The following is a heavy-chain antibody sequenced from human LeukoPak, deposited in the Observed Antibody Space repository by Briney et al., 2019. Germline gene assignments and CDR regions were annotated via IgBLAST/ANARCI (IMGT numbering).Heavy chain of an antibody. CDR1: GGSFSGYY. V-gene: IGHV4-34*01. CDR3: ARGGLIPHDYGDPFDY. D-gene: IGHD4-17*01. CDR2: INHSGST. Sequence: SETLSLTCAVYGGSFSGYYWSWIRQPPGKGVEWIGEINHSGSTNYNPSLKSRVTISVDTSKNQFSLKLSSVTAADTAVYYCARGGLIPHDYGDPFDYWGQGTLVTVSS. J-gene: IGHJ4*02.